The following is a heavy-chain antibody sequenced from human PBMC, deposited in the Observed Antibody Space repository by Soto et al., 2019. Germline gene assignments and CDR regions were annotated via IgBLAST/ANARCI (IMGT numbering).Heavy chain of an antibody. V-gene: IGHV1-69*06. CDR1: GGTFSSYA. J-gene: IGHJ6*02. Sequence: QVQLVQSGAEVKKPGSSVKVSCKASGGTFSSYAISWVRQAPGQGLEWMGGIIPIFGTANYAQKFQGRVTITADKSTSTAYMELSSLRSEDTAVYYCAGSSPHRVATTPTGYDGMDVWGQGTTVTVSS. CDR2: IIPIFGTA. CDR3: AGSSPHRVATTPTGYDGMDV. D-gene: IGHD5-12*01.